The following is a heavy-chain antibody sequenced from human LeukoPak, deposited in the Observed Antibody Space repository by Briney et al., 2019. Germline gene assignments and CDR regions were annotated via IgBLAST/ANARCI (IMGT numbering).Heavy chain of an antibody. J-gene: IGHJ5*02. V-gene: IGHV3-64*01. CDR2: ITGNGSTP. CDR3: ARVGFSGYDS. Sequence: GGSLRLSCATSGFVFSNYAMNWVRQAPGKGLEYVSAITGNGSTPYYANSVKGRFTISRDNSRNTLYLQMGSLRSEDMAVYYCARVGFSGYDSWGQGTLVTVSS. D-gene: IGHD5-12*01. CDR1: GFVFSNYA.